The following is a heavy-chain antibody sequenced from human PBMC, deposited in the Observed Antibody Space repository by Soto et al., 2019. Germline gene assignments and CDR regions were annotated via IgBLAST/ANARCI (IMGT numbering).Heavy chain of an antibody. CDR1: GGSVSSGDYY. D-gene: IGHD5-18*01. V-gene: IGHV4-61*08. J-gene: IGHJ5*02. CDR3: ARIPVDTSMIYWLDP. CDR2: IYYSGNT. Sequence: SETLSLTCTVSGGSVSSGDYYWSWIRQPPGKGLEWIGYIYYSGNTNYNPSLKSRVIISVDTSKNLFTLKLTSVTAADTAVYYCARIPVDTSMIYWLDPWGQGTLVTVSS.